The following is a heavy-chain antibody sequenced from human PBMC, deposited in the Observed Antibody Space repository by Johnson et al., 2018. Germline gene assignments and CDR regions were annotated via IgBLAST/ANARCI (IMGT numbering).Heavy chain of an antibody. Sequence: VQLLETGGGVVQPGRSLRLSCAASGFTFSSYGMHWVRQAPGKGLEWVAVISYDGSNKYYADSVKGRFTISRDNSKNTLYLQMNSLRAEDTAVYYCAKDPSVNTYYYYYYMDVWGKGTTVTVSS. J-gene: IGHJ6*03. CDR1: GFTFSSYG. CDR2: ISYDGSNK. CDR3: AKDPSVNTYYYYYYMDV. D-gene: IGHD4-17*01. V-gene: IGHV3-30*18.